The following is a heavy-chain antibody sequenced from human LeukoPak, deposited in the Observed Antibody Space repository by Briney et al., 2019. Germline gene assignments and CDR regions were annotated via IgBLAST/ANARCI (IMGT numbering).Heavy chain of an antibody. CDR1: GFTFSTYA. CDR2: ISGDGVSI. Sequence: PGGSLRLSCAASGFTFSTYAMSWVRQAPGKGLEWVSVISGDGVSILHADSVKGRFTISRDNSKNTLYLQMNSLRDEDTAVYYFAKGQYPHDSSGYYRWGQGTLVTVSS. CDR3: AKGQYPHDSSGYYR. J-gene: IGHJ4*02. D-gene: IGHD3-22*01. V-gene: IGHV3-23*01.